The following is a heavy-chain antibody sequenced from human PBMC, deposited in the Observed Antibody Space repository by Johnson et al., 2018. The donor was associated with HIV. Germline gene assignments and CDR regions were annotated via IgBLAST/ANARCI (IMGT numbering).Heavy chain of an antibody. V-gene: IGHV3-30*04. D-gene: IGHD7-27*01. CDR3: ASGDELGDDAFDI. Sequence: QMQLVESGGGVVQPGRSLRLSCAASGFTFSSYAMHWVRQAPGKGLEWVAVISYDGSNKFYADSVKGRFTISRDNSKNSVFLHMDSLRAEDTALYYCASGDELGDDAFDIWGQGTMVTVSS. CDR1: GFTFSSYA. CDR2: ISYDGSNK. J-gene: IGHJ3*02.